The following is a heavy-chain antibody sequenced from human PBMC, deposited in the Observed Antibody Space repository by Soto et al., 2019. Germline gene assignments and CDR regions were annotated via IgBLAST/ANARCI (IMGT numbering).Heavy chain of an antibody. D-gene: IGHD2-2*01. CDR3: ARGYCSSTSCPADY. V-gene: IGHV1-69*02. J-gene: IGHJ4*02. Sequence: QVQLVQSGAEVKKPGSSVKVSCKASGGTFSSYTISWVRQAPGQGLEWMGRIIPILGIANYAQKFQGRVTITADKSTSTADMELSSLRSEDTAVYYCARGYCSSTSCPADYWGQGTLVTVSS. CDR2: IIPILGIA. CDR1: GGTFSSYT.